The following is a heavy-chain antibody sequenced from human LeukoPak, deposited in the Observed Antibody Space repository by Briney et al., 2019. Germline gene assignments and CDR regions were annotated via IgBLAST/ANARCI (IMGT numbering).Heavy chain of an antibody. CDR1: GFSFSDYY. Sequence: GGSLRLSCAASGFSFSDYYMSWIRQAPGKGLEGVSSISSSGNTIYYAASVKGRFTISRDNAKNSLYLQMNSLRAEDTAVYYCARDQYYYDSSAPPLYWGQGTLVTVSS. CDR2: ISSSGNTI. J-gene: IGHJ4*02. V-gene: IGHV3-11*01. D-gene: IGHD3-22*01. CDR3: ARDQYYYDSSAPPLY.